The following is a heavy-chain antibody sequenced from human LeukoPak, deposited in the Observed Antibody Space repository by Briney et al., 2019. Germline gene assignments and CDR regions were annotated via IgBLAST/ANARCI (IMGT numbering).Heavy chain of an antibody. CDR3: AREGGWNDLDY. CDR2: IGVSGRTI. V-gene: IGHV3-48*03. D-gene: IGHD1-1*01. Sequence: GRSLRLSCAASGFTFSSYEMNWVRQAPGKGVEWVSYIGVSGRTINYADSVKGRFTISRDNAKNSLYLQMNNLRAEDTAVYYCAREGGWNDLDYWGQGTLVTVSS. J-gene: IGHJ4*02. CDR1: GFTFSSYE.